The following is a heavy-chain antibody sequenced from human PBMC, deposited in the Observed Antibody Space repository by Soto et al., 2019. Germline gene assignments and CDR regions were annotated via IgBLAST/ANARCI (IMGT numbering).Heavy chain of an antibody. CDR2: ISAYNGNT. CDR3: ARVLGYYDSSGYYGDAFDI. CDR1: GYTFTSYG. Sequence: ASVKVSCKASGYTFTSYGISWVRQAPGQGLEWMGWISAYNGNTNYAQKLQGRVTMTTDTSTSTAYMELRSLRSDDTAVYYCARVLGYYDSSGYYGDAFDIWGQGTMVTVSS. D-gene: IGHD3-22*01. J-gene: IGHJ3*02. V-gene: IGHV1-18*01.